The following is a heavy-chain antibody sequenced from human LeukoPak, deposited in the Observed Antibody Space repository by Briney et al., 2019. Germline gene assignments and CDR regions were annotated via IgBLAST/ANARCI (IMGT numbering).Heavy chain of an antibody. CDR3: ARFQTPYSYAFIYYYYYYMDV. J-gene: IGHJ6*03. Sequence: ASVKVSCKASGYTFTSYDINGVRQATGQGLEWMGWMNPNSGNTGYAQKFQGRVTMTRNTSISTAYMELSSLRSEDTAVYYCARFQTPYSYAFIYYYYYYMDVWGKGTTVTVSS. CDR1: GYTFTSYD. D-gene: IGHD5-18*01. CDR2: MNPNSGNT. V-gene: IGHV1-8*01.